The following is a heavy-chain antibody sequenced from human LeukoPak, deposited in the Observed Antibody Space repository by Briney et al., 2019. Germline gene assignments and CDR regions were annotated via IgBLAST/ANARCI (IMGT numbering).Heavy chain of an antibody. CDR3: ATVGELFRAFGI. CDR1: GYTLTELS. J-gene: IGHJ3*02. Sequence: ASVKVSCKVSGYTLTELSMHWVRQAPGKGLEWMGGFDPEDGETIYAQKFQGRVTMTEDTSTDTAYMELSSLRSEDTAVYYCATVGELFRAFGIWGQGTMVTVSS. V-gene: IGHV1-24*01. D-gene: IGHD3-16*01. CDR2: FDPEDGET.